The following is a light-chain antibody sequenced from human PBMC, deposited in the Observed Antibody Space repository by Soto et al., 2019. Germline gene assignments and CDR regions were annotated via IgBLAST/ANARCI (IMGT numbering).Light chain of an antibody. CDR3: TSYTKTSPLV. V-gene: IGLV2-14*01. J-gene: IGLJ1*01. CDR1: SSDVGGYNF. CDR2: EVS. Sequence: QSVLTQPASVSGSPGQSITISCTGTSSDVGGYNFVCWFQQHPGKVPKLLIYEVSNRPSGVSNRFSGSKSGNTASLTISGLQPEDEADYYCTSYTKTSPLVFGTRTKVTVL.